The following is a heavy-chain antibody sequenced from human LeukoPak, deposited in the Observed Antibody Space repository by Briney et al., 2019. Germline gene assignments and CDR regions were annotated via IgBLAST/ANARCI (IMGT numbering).Heavy chain of an antibody. CDR1: GLTFSSYA. J-gene: IGHJ4*02. Sequence: PGGSLRLSCSAPGLTFSSYAMHWVRQAPGKGLEYVSAISSNGGSTYYADSVKGRFTISRDNSKNTLYLQMSSLRPEDTAVYYCVKGIVVVTARAFDYWGQGTLVTVSS. CDR3: VKGIVVVTARAFDY. CDR2: ISSNGGST. V-gene: IGHV3-64D*06. D-gene: IGHD2-21*02.